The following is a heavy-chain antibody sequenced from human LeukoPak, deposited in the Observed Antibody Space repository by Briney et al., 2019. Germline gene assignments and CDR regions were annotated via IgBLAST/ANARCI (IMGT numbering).Heavy chain of an antibody. J-gene: IGHJ5*02. V-gene: IGHV3-21*01. CDR2: ISGGGSYI. Sequence: GGSLRLSCAASGFTFSTYSMNWVRQAPGKGLEWASFISGGGSYIYYAESVKGRFTISRDNAKNSLYLQMNSLRAEDTAIYYCARDRVASGRFGEVASWGQGTLVTVSS. CDR3: ARDRVASGRFGEVAS. D-gene: IGHD3-10*01. CDR1: GFTFSTYS.